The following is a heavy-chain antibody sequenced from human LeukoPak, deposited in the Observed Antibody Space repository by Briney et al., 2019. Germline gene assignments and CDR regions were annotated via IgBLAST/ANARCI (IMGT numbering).Heavy chain of an antibody. J-gene: IGHJ3*02. CDR2: ISTRTSAV. CDR3: ARQYYDISAGAFDS. D-gene: IGHD3-9*01. CDR1: GLTFSNYI. V-gene: IGHV3-48*01. Sequence: GGSLRLSCVASGLTFSNYIVNWVRQAPGKGLEWVSYISTRTSAVYYADSVKGRFTISRDNSNNTLHLQMNSLRAEDTAVYYCARQYYDISAGAFDSWGQGTMVTVYS.